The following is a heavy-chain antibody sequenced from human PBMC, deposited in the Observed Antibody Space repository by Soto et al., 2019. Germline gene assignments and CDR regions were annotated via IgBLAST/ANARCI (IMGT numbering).Heavy chain of an antibody. V-gene: IGHV3-64*01. CDR1: GFTLSGYA. CDR3: ARRARPDFYYMDV. J-gene: IGHJ6*03. Sequence: EVQLAEAGVGLAQPGGSLRLSCAASGFTLSGYAMDWVRQAPGKGLEYVSGSSSNGVGTYYANSVQGRFTISRDNSKNTVYLQMGSLRPEDMAVYYCARRARPDFYYMDVWGKGTTVTVSS. CDR2: SSSNGVGT. D-gene: IGHD6-6*01.